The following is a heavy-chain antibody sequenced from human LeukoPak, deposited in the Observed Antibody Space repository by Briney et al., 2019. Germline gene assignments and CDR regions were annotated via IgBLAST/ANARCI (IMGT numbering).Heavy chain of an antibody. Sequence: GGSLRLSCAASGFTLSSYAMSWVRQAPGKGLEWVSTISGSGGSTNYADSVKGRFTISRDNSKNTLYLQMNSLRAEDTAVYYCARGVKSYSSSSGGYYYWGQGTLVTVSS. CDR1: GFTLSSYA. J-gene: IGHJ4*02. D-gene: IGHD6-6*01. V-gene: IGHV3-23*01. CDR2: ISGSGGST. CDR3: ARGVKSYSSSSGGYYY.